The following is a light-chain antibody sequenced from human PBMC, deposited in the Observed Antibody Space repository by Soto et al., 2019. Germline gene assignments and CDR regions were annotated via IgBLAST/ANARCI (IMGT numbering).Light chain of an antibody. CDR3: QQYGSSPPT. J-gene: IGKJ1*01. V-gene: IGKV3-20*01. CDR2: GAS. CDR1: QSVSTNY. Sequence: EIVLTQSPGTLSLSPGERATLSCRASQSVSTNYLAWYQRKPGQAPRLLIYGASSRATDIPARFSGSGSGTDFTLTITRRRPEDFAVYYCQQYGSSPPTFGQGTKVEIK.